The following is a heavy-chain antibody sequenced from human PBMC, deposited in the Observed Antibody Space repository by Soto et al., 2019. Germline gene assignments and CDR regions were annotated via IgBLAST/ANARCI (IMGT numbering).Heavy chain of an antibody. D-gene: IGHD1-26*01. Sequence: QAQLVESGGGVVQPGRSLRLSCAASGFTFSHYGIHWVRQAPGKGLEWLAVISYDGSKKHYADSVKGRFTVSRDNSKNTLYLQMNSLRAEDTAVYFCARYSGKYQGPIDYWGQGTLVTVSS. V-gene: IGHV3-30*03. CDR1: GFTFSHYG. J-gene: IGHJ4*02. CDR2: ISYDGSKK. CDR3: ARYSGKYQGPIDY.